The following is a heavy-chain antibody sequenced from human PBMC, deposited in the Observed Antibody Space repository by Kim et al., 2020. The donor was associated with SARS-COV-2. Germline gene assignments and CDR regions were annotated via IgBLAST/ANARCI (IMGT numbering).Heavy chain of an antibody. CDR3: TTGYCSGGTCYSLIY. Sequence: APVKGRFTISRDDSKNTLYLQMNSLKTEDTAVYFCTTGYCSGGTCYSLIYWGQGTLVTVSS. J-gene: IGHJ4*02. D-gene: IGHD2-15*01. V-gene: IGHV3-15*01.